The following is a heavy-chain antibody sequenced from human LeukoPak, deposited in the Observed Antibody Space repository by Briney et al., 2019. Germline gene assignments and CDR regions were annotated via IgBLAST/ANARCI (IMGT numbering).Heavy chain of an antibody. CDR2: ISYDGSNK. CDR1: GFTFSSYA. V-gene: IGHV3-30-3*01. D-gene: IGHD6-19*01. J-gene: IGHJ4*02. CDR3: AKGEQWLVEGVDY. Sequence: PGRSLRLSCAASGFTFSSYAMHWVRQAPGKGLEWVAVISYDGSNKYYADSVKGRFTISRDNSKNTLYLQMNSLRAEDTAVYYCAKGEQWLVEGVDYWGQGTLVTVSS.